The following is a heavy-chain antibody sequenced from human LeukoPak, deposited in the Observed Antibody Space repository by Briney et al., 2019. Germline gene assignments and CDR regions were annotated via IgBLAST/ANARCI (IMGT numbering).Heavy chain of an antibody. D-gene: IGHD3-10*01. CDR1: GCTFSRYG. CDR2: ISYDGSNK. J-gene: IGHJ6*02. Sequence: GGSLRLSCAASGCTFSRYGMHWVRQAPGKGLEWVAVISYDGSNKYYADSVKGRFTISRDNSKNTLYLQMNSLRAEDTAVYYCAKAELLWFGELPYYYYGMDVWGQGTTFTVSS. CDR3: AKAELLWFGELPYYYYGMDV. V-gene: IGHV3-30*18.